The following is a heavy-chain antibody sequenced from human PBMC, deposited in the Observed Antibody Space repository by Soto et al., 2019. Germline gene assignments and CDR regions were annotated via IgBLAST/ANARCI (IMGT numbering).Heavy chain of an antibody. CDR2: IYHSGST. Sequence: QLQLQESGSGLVKPSQTLSLTCTVSGGSISSGGYSWSWIRQPPGKGLEWIGYIYHSGSTYYNPSLKSRVTISLDRSKNHFSLKLSSVSAADTAVYFCARAQWLVLDYWGQGTLVTVSS. J-gene: IGHJ4*02. CDR3: ARAQWLVLDY. CDR1: GGSISSGGYS. V-gene: IGHV4-30-2*01. D-gene: IGHD6-19*01.